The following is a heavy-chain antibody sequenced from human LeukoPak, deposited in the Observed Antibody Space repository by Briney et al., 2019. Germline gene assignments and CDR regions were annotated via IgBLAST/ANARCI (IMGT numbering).Heavy chain of an antibody. CDR3: ARQAYGSGNYFFGY. V-gene: IGHV3-48*01. D-gene: IGHD3-10*01. J-gene: IGHJ4*02. Sequence: PGGSLRLSCAASGFTFSSCNMIWVRQAPGKGLEWVSYISSSSSTIYYADSVKGRFTISRDNAKNSLYLQMNSLRAEDTAVYYCARQAYGSGNYFFGYRGQGTLVTVSS. CDR2: ISSSSSTI. CDR1: GFTFSSCN.